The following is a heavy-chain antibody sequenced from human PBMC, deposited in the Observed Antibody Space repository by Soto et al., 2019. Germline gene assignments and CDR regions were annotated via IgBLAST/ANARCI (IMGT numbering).Heavy chain of an antibody. CDR2: INHSGST. D-gene: IGHD1-26*01. CDR3: ASGGGASGSYYYFDY. J-gene: IGHJ4*02. Sequence: SETLSLTCAVYGGSFSGYYWSWIRQPPGKGLEWIGEINHSGSTNYNPSLKSRVTISVDTSKNQFSLKLSSVTAADTAVYYCASGGGASGSYYYFDYWGQGTLVTVSS. CDR1: GGSFSGYY. V-gene: IGHV4-34*01.